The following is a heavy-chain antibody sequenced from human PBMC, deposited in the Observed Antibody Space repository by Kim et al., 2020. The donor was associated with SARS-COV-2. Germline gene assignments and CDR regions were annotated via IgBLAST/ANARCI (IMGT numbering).Heavy chain of an antibody. D-gene: IGHD4-17*01. V-gene: IGHV1-69*01. J-gene: IGHJ4*02. CDR3: ARDRSAHSTVTTLGIDY. Sequence: FQGRVTITADESTSTAYMELSSLRSEDTAVYYCARDRSAHSTVTTLGIDYWGQGTLVTVSS.